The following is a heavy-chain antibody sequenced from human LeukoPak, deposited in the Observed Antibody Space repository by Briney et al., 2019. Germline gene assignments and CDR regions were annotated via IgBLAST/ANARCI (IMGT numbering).Heavy chain of an antibody. CDR2: ISSSSSYI. CDR1: GFTFSSYS. D-gene: IGHD2-2*01. CDR3: ARDAWVVVPAAPSWFDP. J-gene: IGHJ5*02. V-gene: IGHV3-21*01. Sequence: GESLKISCAASGFTFSSYSMNWVRQAPGKGLEWVSSISSSSSYIYYADSVKGRFTISRDNAKNSLYLQMNSLRAEDTAVYYCARDAWVVVPAAPSWFDPWGQGTLVTVSS.